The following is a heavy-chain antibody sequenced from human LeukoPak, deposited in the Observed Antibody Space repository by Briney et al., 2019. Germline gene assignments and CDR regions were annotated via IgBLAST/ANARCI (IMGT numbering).Heavy chain of an antibody. Sequence: PGGSLRLSCAASGFTFSSYSMNWVRQAPGKGLEWVANIKPGGSEKYFMDSVKGRFTISRDNAKNALYLEMNSLRAEDTAEYFCARERMYSGSGSTYPYYDYWGQGTLVTVSS. V-gene: IGHV3-7*01. J-gene: IGHJ4*02. CDR1: GFTFSSYS. D-gene: IGHD3-10*01. CDR2: IKPGGSEK. CDR3: ARERMYSGSGSTYPYYDY.